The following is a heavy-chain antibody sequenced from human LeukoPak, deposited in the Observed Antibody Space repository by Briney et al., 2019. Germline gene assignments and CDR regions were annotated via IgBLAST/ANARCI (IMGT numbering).Heavy chain of an antibody. J-gene: IGHJ4*02. CDR1: GGSISSSSYY. CDR3: ARNYYGSAQNDY. V-gene: IGHV4-39*07. Sequence: PSETLSLTCTVSGGSISSSSYYWGWIRQPRGKGLEWIGSIYYSGSTYYNPSLKSRVTISVDTSKNQFSLKLSSVTAADTAVYYCARNYYGSAQNDYWGQGTLVTVSS. D-gene: IGHD3-10*01. CDR2: IYYSGST.